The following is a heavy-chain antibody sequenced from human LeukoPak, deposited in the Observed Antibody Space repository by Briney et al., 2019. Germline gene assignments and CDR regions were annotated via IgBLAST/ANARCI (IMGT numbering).Heavy chain of an antibody. V-gene: IGHV4-59*01. Sequence: SETLSLTCTVSGGSISGYYWSWIRQPPGKQLEWIGYIYSSGSTNYNPSLKSRVTISVDTSKNQFSLKLSSVTAADTAVYYCARSDYHGSGSHTVFDAFDIWGQGTRVTVSS. CDR2: IYSSGST. J-gene: IGHJ3*02. CDR1: GGSISGYY. CDR3: ARSDYHGSGSHTVFDAFDI. D-gene: IGHD3-10*01.